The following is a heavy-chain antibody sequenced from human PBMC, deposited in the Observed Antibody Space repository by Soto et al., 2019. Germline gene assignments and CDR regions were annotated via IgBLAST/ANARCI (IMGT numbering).Heavy chain of an antibody. CDR3: ARAGSGGVYYYYYGMDV. Sequence: PGGSLRLSCAASGFTFSSYDMHWVRQATGKGLEWVSAIGTAGDTYYPGSVKGRFTISRENAKNSLYLQMNSLRAGDTAVYYCARAGSGGVYYYYYGMDVWGQGTTVTVSS. CDR2: IGTAGDT. J-gene: IGHJ6*02. D-gene: IGHD3-3*01. CDR1: GFTFSSYD. V-gene: IGHV3-13*01.